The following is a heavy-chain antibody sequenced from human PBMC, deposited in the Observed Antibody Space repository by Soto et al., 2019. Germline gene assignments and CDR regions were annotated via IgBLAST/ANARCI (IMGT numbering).Heavy chain of an antibody. D-gene: IGHD6-13*01. J-gene: IGHJ4*02. CDR3: ARDRQQLDY. CDR1: GFSLSTSGVG. V-gene: IGHV2-5*01. Sequence: QITLKESGPTLVKPTQTLTLTCTFSGFSLSTSGVGVGWIRQPPGKALEWLALIYWNDDKRYSPSLKSRLTITRDTSKNQVVLTVTNMDPVDTATSYCARDRQQLDYWGQGTLVTVSS. CDR2: IYWNDDK.